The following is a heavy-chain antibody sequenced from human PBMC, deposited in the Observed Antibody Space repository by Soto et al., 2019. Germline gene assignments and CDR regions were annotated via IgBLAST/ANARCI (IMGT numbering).Heavy chain of an antibody. CDR1: GGSIGSYY. D-gene: IGHD3-16*01. Sequence: QVQLQESGPGLVKPSETLSLTCTVSGGSIGSYYWNWIRQPPGKGLEWIGYIYYSGSTNYNPSLKSRVTVSGDTSKTQSSLKLSSVTAAETAVYYCARGGGCYYGRDVWGQGTTVTVSS. J-gene: IGHJ6*02. V-gene: IGHV4-59*01. CDR2: IYYSGST. CDR3: ARGGGCYYGRDV.